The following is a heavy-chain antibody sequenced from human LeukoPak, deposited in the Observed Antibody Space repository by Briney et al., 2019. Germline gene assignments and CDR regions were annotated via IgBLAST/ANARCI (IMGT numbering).Heavy chain of an antibody. Sequence: ASVKVSRKASGYTFTSYGISWVRQAPGQGLEWMGWISAYNGNTNYAQKLQGRVTMTTDTSTSTAYMELRSLRSDDTAVYYCARDVAPPHIAAAGTELDYWGQGTLVTVSS. CDR3: ARDVAPPHIAAAGTELDY. J-gene: IGHJ4*02. V-gene: IGHV1-18*01. D-gene: IGHD6-13*01. CDR1: GYTFTSYG. CDR2: ISAYNGNT.